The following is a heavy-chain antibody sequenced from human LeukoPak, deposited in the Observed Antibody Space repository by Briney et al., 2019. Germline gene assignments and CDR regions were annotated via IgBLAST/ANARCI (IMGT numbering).Heavy chain of an antibody. V-gene: IGHV3-48*01. D-gene: IGHD3-22*01. CDR3: ATDREDYDSSGYYLSDAFDI. CDR2: ISSSTTTI. J-gene: IGHJ3*02. CDR1: GFTFSGYS. Sequence: GGSLRLSCAVSGFTFSGYSMKRVRQAPGKGLEWVSYISSSTTTIYHADSVKGRFTVSRDNAKNSLYLQMDSLRVEDTAVYYCATDREDYDSSGYYLSDAFDIWGQGTMVTVSS.